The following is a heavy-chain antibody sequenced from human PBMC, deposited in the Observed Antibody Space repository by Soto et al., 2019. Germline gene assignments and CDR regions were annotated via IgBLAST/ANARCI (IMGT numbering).Heavy chain of an antibody. V-gene: IGHV4-38-2*01. CDR3: ARLIALIVVVRGWFEP. CDR2: IYHSGST. J-gene: IGHJ5*02. CDR1: GYSISSGYY. Sequence: SETLSLTCAVSGYSISSGYYWGWIRQPPGKGLEWIGSIYHSGSTYYNPSLKSRVTISVDTSKNQFSLKLSSVTAADTAVYYCARLIALIVVVRGWFEPWCQGTLVTVSS. D-gene: IGHD3-22*01.